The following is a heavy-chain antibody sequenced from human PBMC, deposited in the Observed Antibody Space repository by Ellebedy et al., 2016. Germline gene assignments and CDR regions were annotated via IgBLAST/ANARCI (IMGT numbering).Heavy chain of an antibody. CDR2: ISSAGSYT. V-gene: IGHV3-11*06. Sequence: GGSLRLXXAASGFTFSEHYMSWLRQAPGKGLKWVSYISSAGSYTDYADSVKGRFTTSRDNAQASLYLQMDSLTSDDTAVYYCARSTYKYGLVHGVDVWGQGTTVTVSS. D-gene: IGHD5-24*01. CDR3: ARSTYKYGLVHGVDV. CDR1: GFTFSEHY. J-gene: IGHJ6*02.